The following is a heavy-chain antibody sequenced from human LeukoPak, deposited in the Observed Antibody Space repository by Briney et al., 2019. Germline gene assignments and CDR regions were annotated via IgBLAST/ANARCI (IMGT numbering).Heavy chain of an antibody. CDR1: RFTFSNYG. J-gene: IGHJ3*02. D-gene: IGHD1-26*01. CDR2: INIRSSSI. Sequence: GGSLRLSYAASRFTFSNYGVNWVRQAPGKGLEWVSYINIRSSSIYYADSVRGRFTISRDNAKNSLYLQMNSLKAEDTAIYYCAREVGTPQAFDIWGQGTMVTVSS. CDR3: AREVGTPQAFDI. V-gene: IGHV3-48*01.